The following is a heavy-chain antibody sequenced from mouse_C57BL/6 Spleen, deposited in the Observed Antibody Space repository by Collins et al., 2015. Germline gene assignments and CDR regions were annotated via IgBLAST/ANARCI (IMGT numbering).Heavy chain of an antibody. Sequence: DVQLQESGPGLVKPSQSLSLTCTVTGYSITSDYAWNWIRQFPGNKLEWMGYISYSGSTSYNPSLKSRISITRDTSKNQFFLQLNSVTTEDTATYYCARGDGYSFAYWGQGTLVTVSA. CDR3: ARGDGYSFAY. CDR2: ISYSGST. CDR1: GYSITSDYA. V-gene: IGHV3-2*02. D-gene: IGHD2-3*01. J-gene: IGHJ3*01.